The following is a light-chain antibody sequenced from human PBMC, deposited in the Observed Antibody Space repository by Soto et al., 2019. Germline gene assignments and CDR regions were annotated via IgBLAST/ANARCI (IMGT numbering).Light chain of an antibody. CDR1: QGISSA. CDR2: HAS. CDR3: QQFNTYPT. J-gene: IGKJ4*01. V-gene: IGKV1-13*02. Sequence: AIQLTQSPSSLSASVGDSVTITCRASQGISSALAWYQQKPGKAPKLLISHASSLESGVPSRFSGSGSGTDFTLTISSLQPEDFATYHCQQFNTYPTFGGGTKVDI.